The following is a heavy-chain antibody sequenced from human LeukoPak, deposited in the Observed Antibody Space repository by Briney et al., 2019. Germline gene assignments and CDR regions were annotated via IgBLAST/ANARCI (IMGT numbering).Heavy chain of an antibody. D-gene: IGHD1-7*01. V-gene: IGHV1-2*02. CDR2: INPNSGGT. CDR1: GYTFTGYY. CDR3: ARGPLNYWQEGFDY. J-gene: IGHJ4*02. Sequence: ASVKVSCKASGYTFTGYYMHWVRQAPGQGLEWMGWINPNSGGTNYAQKFQGRVTMTRDTSIGTAYMELSRLRSDDTAVYYCARGPLNYWQEGFDYWGQGTLVTVSS.